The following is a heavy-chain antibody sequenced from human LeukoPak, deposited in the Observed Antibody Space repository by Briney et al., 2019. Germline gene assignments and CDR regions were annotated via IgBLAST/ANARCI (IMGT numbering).Heavy chain of an antibody. CDR3: AREPCNSGWYF. CDR1: GYTFTGYY. V-gene: IGHV1-2*02. J-gene: IGHJ4*02. CDR2: INPNSGGT. D-gene: IGHD6-19*01. Sequence: ASVKVSCKASGYTFTGYYMHWVRQAPGQGLEWMGWINPNSGGTKYAQKFQGRVTMTRDTSISTAYMELSRLRFDDTAVYYCAREPCNSGWYFGGQGTLVTVSS.